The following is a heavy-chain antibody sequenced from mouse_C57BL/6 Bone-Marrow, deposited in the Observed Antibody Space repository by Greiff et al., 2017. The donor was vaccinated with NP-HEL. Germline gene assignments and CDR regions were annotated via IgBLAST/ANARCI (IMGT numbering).Heavy chain of an antibody. Sequence: EVQLVESGPELVKPGASVKISCKASGYSFTGYYMNWVKQSPEKSLEWIGEINPSTGGTTYNQTFKAKATLTVDKSSSTAYMQLKSLTSEDSAVYYCARSYYYGSSPYYAMDYWGQGTSVTVSS. V-gene: IGHV1-42*01. J-gene: IGHJ4*01. CDR2: INPSTGGT. CDR1: GYSFTGYY. CDR3: ARSYYYGSSPYYAMDY. D-gene: IGHD1-1*01.